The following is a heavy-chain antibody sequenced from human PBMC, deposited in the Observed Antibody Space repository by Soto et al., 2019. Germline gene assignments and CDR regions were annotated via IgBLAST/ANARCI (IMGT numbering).Heavy chain of an antibody. J-gene: IGHJ6*02. V-gene: IGHV4-59*01. CDR3: ARAGNFWSGYSPNKGGYGMDV. D-gene: IGHD3-3*01. Sequence: SETLSLTCTVSGGSTRSYYWILLRPPPRKGLEWIGYIYYSGSTNYNPCLKSRVTISVDTSKNQFSLKLSSVTAADTAVYYCARAGNFWSGYSPNKGGYGMDVWGQGTTVTVSS. CDR2: IYYSGST. CDR1: GGSTRSYY.